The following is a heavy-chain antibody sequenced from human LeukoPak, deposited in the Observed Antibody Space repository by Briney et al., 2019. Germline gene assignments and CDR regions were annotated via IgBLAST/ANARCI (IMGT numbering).Heavy chain of an antibody. J-gene: IGHJ5*02. CDR2: INHSGST. V-gene: IGHV4-34*01. D-gene: IGHD3-10*01. CDR3: GTYCTFDP. Sequence: SETLSLTCPFYGGSYSGYHWSWIRQPPGKGLEWIGEINHSGSTNYNPSLMSRVTISVDNSKHQFSLRLNSYCARHGWNFHSGTYCTFDPWGQGTLVTVCS. CDR1: GGSYSGYH.